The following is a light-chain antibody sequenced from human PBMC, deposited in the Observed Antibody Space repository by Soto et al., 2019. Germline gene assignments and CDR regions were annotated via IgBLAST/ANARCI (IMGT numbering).Light chain of an antibody. Sequence: EIVLTQSPATLSLSPGERATLSCRASQSISSYLGWYQQKFGQAPRLLIYDASNRAAGIPARFSGSGSGTDFTLTMSSLEPEDFAVYYCQQRSKWPLTFGGGTKVEIK. CDR2: DAS. V-gene: IGKV3-11*01. J-gene: IGKJ4*01. CDR1: QSISSY. CDR3: QQRSKWPLT.